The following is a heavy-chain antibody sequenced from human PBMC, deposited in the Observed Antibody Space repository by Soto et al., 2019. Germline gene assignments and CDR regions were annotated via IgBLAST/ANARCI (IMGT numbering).Heavy chain of an antibody. CDR2: ISGSGGST. Sequence: EVQLLESGGGLVQPGGSLRLSCAASGFTFSSYAMSWVRQAPGEGLEWVSGISGSGGSTHYADSVKGRFAISRDNSKNPLYLQMNSLRAEAAAVYYCSKEGNTSCFVSGARFDRWGVGSLVSV. V-gene: IGHV3-23*01. CDR3: SKEGNTSCFVSGARFDR. CDR1: GFTFSSYA. D-gene: IGHD3-10*01. J-gene: IGHJ5*02.